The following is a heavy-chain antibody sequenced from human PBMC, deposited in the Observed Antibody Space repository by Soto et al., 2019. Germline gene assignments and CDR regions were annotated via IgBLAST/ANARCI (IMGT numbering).Heavy chain of an antibody. CDR3: ASDRGYSYGRMVG. D-gene: IGHD5-18*01. J-gene: IGHJ4*02. Sequence: ETLSLTCTVSGASISGFYWSWIRKSAGKGGEGIGRMSATGTTDYNPSLKSRVTISVDTSKNQFSLKLSSVTAEGTAVYYCASDRGYSYGRMVGWGQGTLVTVSS. CDR1: GASISGFY. V-gene: IGHV4-4*07. CDR2: MSATGTT.